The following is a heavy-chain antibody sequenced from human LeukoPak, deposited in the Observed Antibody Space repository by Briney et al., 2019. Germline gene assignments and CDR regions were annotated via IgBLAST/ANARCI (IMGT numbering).Heavy chain of an antibody. CDR1: GFTFSSYE. Sequence: GGSLRLSCAASGFTFSSYEMNWVRLAPGKGLEWVSYISEGGSAIYYVDSVKGRFTISRDNAKNSLYLQMSSLRVEDTAVYYCARDGDTSGYSDWGQGTLVTVSS. CDR2: ISEGGSAI. J-gene: IGHJ4*02. V-gene: IGHV3-48*03. CDR3: ARDGDTSGYSD. D-gene: IGHD3-22*01.